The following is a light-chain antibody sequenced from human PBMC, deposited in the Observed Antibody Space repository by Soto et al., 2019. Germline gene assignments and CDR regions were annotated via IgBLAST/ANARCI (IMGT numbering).Light chain of an antibody. CDR2: AAS. CDR3: QQLSSYPST. J-gene: IGKJ4*01. CDR1: QGISSY. V-gene: IGKV1-9*01. Sequence: DIQLTQSPSFLSASVGDRVTITCRASQGISSYLAWYQQKPGKAPKLLIYAASTLQSGVPSRFSGSGSGTEFTLTISSLQPEDFATYYCQQLSSYPSTFGGGTKVEIK.